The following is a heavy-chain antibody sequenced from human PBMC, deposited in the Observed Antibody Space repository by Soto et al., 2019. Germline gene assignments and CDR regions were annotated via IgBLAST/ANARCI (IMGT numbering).Heavy chain of an antibody. CDR2: IYYSGST. V-gene: IGHV4-30-4*01. CDR1: GGSISSGDYY. D-gene: IGHD3-10*01. Sequence: QVQLQESGPGLVKPSQTLSLTCTVSGGSISSGDYYWSWIRQPPGKGLEWIGYIYYSGSTYYNPSLKSRVTIAGDTSKNQFSLKLSSVTAADTAVYDCARASITMVRGVIIGNWFDPWGQGTLVTVSS. J-gene: IGHJ5*02. CDR3: ARASITMVRGVIIGNWFDP.